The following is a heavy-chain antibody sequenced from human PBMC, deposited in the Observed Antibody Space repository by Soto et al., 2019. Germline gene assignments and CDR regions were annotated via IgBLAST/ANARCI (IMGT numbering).Heavy chain of an antibody. CDR1: GYTLTELS. CDR2: FDPEDGET. CDR3: AIRIAAAGSFDY. D-gene: IGHD6-13*01. V-gene: IGHV1-24*01. J-gene: IGHJ4*02. Sequence: ASVKVSCKVSGYTLTELSMHWVRQAPGKGLEWMGGFDPEDGETIYAQKFQGRVTMTEDTSTDTAYMELSSLRSEDTAVYYCAIRIAAAGSFDYWGQGTLVTVS.